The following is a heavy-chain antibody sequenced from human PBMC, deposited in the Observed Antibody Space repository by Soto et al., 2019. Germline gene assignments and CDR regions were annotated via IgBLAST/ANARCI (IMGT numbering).Heavy chain of an antibody. V-gene: IGHV1-69*06. CDR1: GYTFTSYG. CDR2: IIPIFGTA. D-gene: IGHD5-12*01. Sequence: ASVKVSCKASGYTFTSYGISWVRHAPGQGLEWMGGIIPIFGTANYAQKFQGRVTITAEKSTSTAYMELSSLRSEDTAVYYCASGYSGYDIGDVWGQGTTVTVSS. J-gene: IGHJ6*02. CDR3: ASGYSGYDIGDV.